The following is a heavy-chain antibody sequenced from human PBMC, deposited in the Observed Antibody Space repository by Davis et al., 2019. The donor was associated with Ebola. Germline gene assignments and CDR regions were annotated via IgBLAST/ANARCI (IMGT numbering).Heavy chain of an antibody. Sequence: SVKVSCKASGGTFSSYAISWVRQAPGQGLEWMGGIIPIFGTANYAQKFQGRVTITADESTSTAYMELSSLRSEDTAVYYCARSKGYDYVWGSYRYYWFDPWGQGTLVTVSS. CDR2: IIPIFGTA. CDR1: GGTFSSYA. J-gene: IGHJ5*02. D-gene: IGHD3-16*02. CDR3: ARSKGYDYVWGSYRYYWFDP. V-gene: IGHV1-69*13.